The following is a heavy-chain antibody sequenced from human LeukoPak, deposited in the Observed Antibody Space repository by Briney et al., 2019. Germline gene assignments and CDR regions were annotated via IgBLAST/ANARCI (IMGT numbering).Heavy chain of an antibody. J-gene: IGHJ5*02. D-gene: IGHD6-13*01. Sequence: SETLSLTCTVSGGSISSYYWSWIRRPPGKGLECIGYIYYSGSTNYNPSLKSRVTISVDTSKNQFSLKLSSVTAADTAVYYCARAPGYSSSWLGPEGWFDPWGQGTLVTVSS. CDR1: GGSISSYY. V-gene: IGHV4-59*01. CDR2: IYYSGST. CDR3: ARAPGYSSSWLGPEGWFDP.